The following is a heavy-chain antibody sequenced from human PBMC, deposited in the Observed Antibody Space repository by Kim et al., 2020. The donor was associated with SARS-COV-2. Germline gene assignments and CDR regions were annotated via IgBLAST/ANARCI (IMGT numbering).Heavy chain of an antibody. J-gene: IGHJ5*01. V-gene: IGHV3-23*01. CDR3: AKDMMYSSGWFDS. CDR2: ITGSTAST. D-gene: IGHD6-19*01. Sequence: PEKGMEWADFITGSTASTYYADYIKVRFTNSRDNSKHNLYVQMNAVRVEAKAMYYCAKDMMYSSGWFDSWGQCPLIAVAS.